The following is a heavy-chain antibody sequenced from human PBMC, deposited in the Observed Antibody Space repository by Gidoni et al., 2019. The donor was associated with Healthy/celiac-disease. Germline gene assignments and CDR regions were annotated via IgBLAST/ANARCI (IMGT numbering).Heavy chain of an antibody. Sequence: GFTFSSYGMHWVRQAPGKGLEWVAVISYDGSNKYYADSVKGRFTISRDNSKNTLYLQMNSLRAEDTAVYYCAKEAIVVVVAATRFFDYLGQGTLVTVSS. CDR1: GFTFSSYG. V-gene: IGHV3-30*18. J-gene: IGHJ4*02. D-gene: IGHD2-15*01. CDR2: ISYDGSNK. CDR3: AKEAIVVVVAATRFFDY.